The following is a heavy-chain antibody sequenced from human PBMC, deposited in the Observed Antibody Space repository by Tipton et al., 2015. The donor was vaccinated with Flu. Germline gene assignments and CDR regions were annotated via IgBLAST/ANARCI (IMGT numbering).Heavy chain of an antibody. D-gene: IGHD2/OR15-2a*01. CDR3: ARHTNKSNWFDP. V-gene: IGHV4-61*02. CDR1: GGSISSGSYY. Sequence: TLSLTCTVSGGSISSGSYYWSWIRQPAGKGLEWIGRIYTSGSTNYNPSLKSRVTISVDTSKNQLSLKLSSVTAADTAVYYWARHTNKSNWFDPWGQGTLVTVSS. CDR2: IYTSGST. J-gene: IGHJ5*02.